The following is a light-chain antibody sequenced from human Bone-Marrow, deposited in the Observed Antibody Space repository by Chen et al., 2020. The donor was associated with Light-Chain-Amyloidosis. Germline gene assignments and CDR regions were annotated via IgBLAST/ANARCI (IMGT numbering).Light chain of an antibody. CDR2: ADD. CDR3: QSYQGRIQGV. V-gene: IGLV6-57*01. J-gene: IGLJ3*02. CDR1: SGSIATNY. Sequence: NFMLTQPHSVSESPGKTVTISCTRSSGSIATNYVQWYQQRPGSSPTTVIYADDQRPSDVPDRFSGSIDRSSNAASRTIAGLKPDDEADYYCQSYQGRIQGVYVGGTKLPVL.